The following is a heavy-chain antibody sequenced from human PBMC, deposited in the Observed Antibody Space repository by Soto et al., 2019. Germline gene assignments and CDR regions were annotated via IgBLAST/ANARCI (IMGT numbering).Heavy chain of an antibody. J-gene: IGHJ5*02. V-gene: IGHV4-38-2*02. CDR3: ARVYYYDSSGYYLDP. Sequence: SETLCLTCTFSGFSILNGGRSLTWIHQHPGKGLEWIGRIYLSGSTNYNPSLKSRVTISVDKSKNQFYLKLSSVTAADTAVYYCARVYYYDSSGYYLDPWGQGTLVTVSS. D-gene: IGHD3-22*01. CDR1: GFSILNGGRS. CDR2: IYLSGST.